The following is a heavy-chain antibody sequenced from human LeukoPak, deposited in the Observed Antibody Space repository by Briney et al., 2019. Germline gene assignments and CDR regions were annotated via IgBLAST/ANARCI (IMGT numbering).Heavy chain of an antibody. CDR1: GGTFSSYA. V-gene: IGHV1-69*13. D-gene: IGHD6-19*01. CDR3: ARAHPHYSSGWYVAGSDYYYYYMDV. CDR2: IIPIFGTA. Sequence: ASVKVSCKASGGTFSSYAISWVRQAPGQALEWMGGIIPIFGTANYAQKFQGRVTITADESTSTAYMELSSLRSEDTAVYYCARAHPHYSSGWYVAGSDYYYYYMDVWGKGTTVTVSS. J-gene: IGHJ6*03.